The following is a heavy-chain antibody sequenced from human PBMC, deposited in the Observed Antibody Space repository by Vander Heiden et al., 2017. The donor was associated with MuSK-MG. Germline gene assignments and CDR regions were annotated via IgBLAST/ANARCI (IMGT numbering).Heavy chain of an antibody. V-gene: IGHV4-39*01. CDR2: IYYSGST. CDR1: GCSISSSSYY. D-gene: IGHD2-15*01. J-gene: IGHJ2*01. CDR3: AVCSGGSCYYYWYFDL. Sequence: QLQLQESGPGLVKPSETLSLTCTVSGCSISSSSYYWGWIRQPPGKGLEWIGSIYYSGSTYYNPSLKSRVTISVDTSKNQFSLKLSSVTAADTAVYYCAVCSGGSCYYYWYFDLWGRGTLVTVSS.